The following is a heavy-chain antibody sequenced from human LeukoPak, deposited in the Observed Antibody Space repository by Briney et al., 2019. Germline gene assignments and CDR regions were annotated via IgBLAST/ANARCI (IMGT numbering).Heavy chain of an antibody. Sequence: SETLSLTCTVSGGSISSYYWSWIRQPPGKGLEWIGYIYYSGSTHYNPSLKSRVTISVDTSKNQFSLILSSVTAADTAVYYCAREGYCSGGTCYWYAFDIWGQGTMVTVSS. V-gene: IGHV4-59*01. CDR3: AREGYCSGGTCYWYAFDI. CDR2: IYYSGST. D-gene: IGHD2-15*01. CDR1: GGSISSYY. J-gene: IGHJ3*02.